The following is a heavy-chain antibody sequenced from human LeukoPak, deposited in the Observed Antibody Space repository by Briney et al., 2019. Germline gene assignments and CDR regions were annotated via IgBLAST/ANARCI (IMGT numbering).Heavy chain of an antibody. D-gene: IGHD3-10*01. CDR3: ARDISYGSAW. V-gene: IGHV3-21*01. CDR1: GFTFSTYS. Sequence: GGSLRLSCAASGFTFSTYSMHWVRKAPGKGLEWVSSISSSSGFIYYADSVKGRFTISRDNAKNSLYLQMSSLRAEDTAVYYCARDISYGSAWWGQGTLVTVSS. J-gene: IGHJ4*02. CDR2: ISSSSGFI.